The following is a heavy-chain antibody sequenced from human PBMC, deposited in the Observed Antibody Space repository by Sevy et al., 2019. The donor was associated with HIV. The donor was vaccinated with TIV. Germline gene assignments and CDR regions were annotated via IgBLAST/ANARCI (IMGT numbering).Heavy chain of an antibody. CDR3: ARGASLYSSSIIEYDY. CDR1: GYTFTFYD. D-gene: IGHD6-6*01. Sequence: ASVKVSCKASGYTFTFYDINWVRQATGQGLEWVGWMNPNSGNTGYAQMFQGSVTMTRNTSISTAYMELSSLRSEDTAVFYCARGASLYSSSIIEYDYWGQGTLVTVSS. CDR2: MNPNSGNT. J-gene: IGHJ4*02. V-gene: IGHV1-8*01.